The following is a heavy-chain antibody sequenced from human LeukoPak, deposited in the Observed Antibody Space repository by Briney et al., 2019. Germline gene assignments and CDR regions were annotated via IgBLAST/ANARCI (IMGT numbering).Heavy chain of an antibody. CDR3: ARVGGGGYNYEAFDI. D-gene: IGHD5-24*01. Sequence: GGSLRLSCAASGFTFSSYSMNWVRQAPGKGLVWVSSISSSSSYIYYADSVKGRFTISRDNAKNSLYLQMNSLRAEDTAVYYCARVGGGGYNYEAFDIWGQGTMVTVSS. CDR1: GFTFSSYS. J-gene: IGHJ3*02. V-gene: IGHV3-21*01. CDR2: ISSSSSYI.